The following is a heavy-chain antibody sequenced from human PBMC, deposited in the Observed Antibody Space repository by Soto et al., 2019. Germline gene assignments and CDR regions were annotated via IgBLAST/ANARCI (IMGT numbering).Heavy chain of an antibody. CDR1: GFTFDDYA. D-gene: IGHD3-3*01. V-gene: IGHV3-9*01. Sequence: ESGGGLVQPGRSLRLSCAASGFTFDDYAMHWVRQAPGKGLEWVSGISWNSGSIGYADSVKGRFTISRDNAKNSLYLQMNSLRAEDTALYYCAKARLRFLETPYGMDVWGQGTTVTVSS. CDR2: ISWNSGSI. J-gene: IGHJ6*02. CDR3: AKARLRFLETPYGMDV.